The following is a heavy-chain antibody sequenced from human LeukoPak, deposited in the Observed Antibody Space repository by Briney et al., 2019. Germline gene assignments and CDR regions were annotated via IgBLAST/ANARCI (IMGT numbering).Heavy chain of an antibody. Sequence: SETLSLTCTVSGGSISSGDEYWSWIRQPPGKGLEWIGYIYYSENTYYNPSLKSRVTISVDTSKNQFSLKLSSVTAADTAVYYCARDGQGSSKGAKDYYYYMDVWGKGTTVTVSS. J-gene: IGHJ6*03. CDR2: IYYSENT. V-gene: IGHV4-30-4*08. CDR1: GGSISSGDEY. CDR3: ARDGQGSSKGAKDYYYYMDV. D-gene: IGHD6-6*01.